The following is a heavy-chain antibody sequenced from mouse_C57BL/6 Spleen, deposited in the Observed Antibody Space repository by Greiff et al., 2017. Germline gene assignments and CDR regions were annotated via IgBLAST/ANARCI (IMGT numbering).Heavy chain of an antibody. CDR1: GYTFTSYW. CDR3: ARPYYGSLYYFDY. D-gene: IGHD1-1*01. Sequence: QVHVKQPGAELVMPGASVKLSCKASGYTFTSYWMHWVKQRPGQGLEWIGEIDPSDSYTNYNQKFKGKSTLTVDKSSSTAYMQLSSLTSEDSAVYYCARPYYGSLYYFDYWGQGTTLTVSS. V-gene: IGHV1-69*01. CDR2: IDPSDSYT. J-gene: IGHJ2*01.